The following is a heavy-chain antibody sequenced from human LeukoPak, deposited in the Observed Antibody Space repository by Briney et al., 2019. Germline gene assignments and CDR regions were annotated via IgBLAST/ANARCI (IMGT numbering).Heavy chain of an antibody. Sequence: ASVKVSFKASGYTFTSYGISWVRQPPGQGLEWMGWSSAYNGNTNYAQKLQGRVTMTTDTSTSTAYMELRSLRSDDTAVYYCARDPYSSGWFGPLDYWGQGTLVTVSS. J-gene: IGHJ4*02. CDR3: ARDPYSSGWFGPLDY. V-gene: IGHV1-18*01. CDR2: SSAYNGNT. CDR1: GYTFTSYG. D-gene: IGHD6-19*01.